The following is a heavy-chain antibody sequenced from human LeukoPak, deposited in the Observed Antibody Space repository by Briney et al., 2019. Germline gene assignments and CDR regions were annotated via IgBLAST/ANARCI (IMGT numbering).Heavy chain of an antibody. CDR2: ISSSSSYI. CDR1: GFTFSSYS. D-gene: IGHD6-13*01. CDR3: ARDGIAAAGTPLDY. Sequence: GESLKISCAASGFTFSSYSMNWVRQAPGKGLEWVSSISSSSSYIYYADSVKGRFTISRDNAKNSLYLQMNSLRAEDTAVYYCARDGIAAAGTPLDYWGQGTLVTVSS. V-gene: IGHV3-21*01. J-gene: IGHJ4*02.